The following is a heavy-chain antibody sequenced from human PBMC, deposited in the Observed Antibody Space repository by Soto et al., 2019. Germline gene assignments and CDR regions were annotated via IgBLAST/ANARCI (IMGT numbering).Heavy chain of an antibody. CDR3: AKDRRYFDWLGYYGMDV. CDR2: ISGSGGST. V-gene: IGHV3-23*01. CDR1: GFTFSSYA. J-gene: IGHJ6*02. D-gene: IGHD3-9*01. Sequence: RLSCAASGFTFSSYAMSWVRQAPGKGLEWVSAISGSGGSTYYADSVKGRFTISRDNSKNTLYLQMNSLRAEDTAVYYCAKDRRYFDWLGYYGMDVWGQGTTVTVSS.